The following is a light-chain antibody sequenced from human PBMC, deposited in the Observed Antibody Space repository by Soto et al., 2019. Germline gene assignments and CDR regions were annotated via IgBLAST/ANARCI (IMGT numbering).Light chain of an antibody. CDR3: AAWDGSLNGYV. V-gene: IGLV1-40*01. CDR1: SSNIGAGYD. J-gene: IGLJ1*01. CDR2: GNS. Sequence: QSVLTQPPSVSGAPGQRVTISCTGSSSNIGAGYDVHWYQQLPGTAPKFLIYGNSNRPSGVPDRFSGSKSGTSASLAITGLQAEDEADYYCAAWDGSLNGYVFGTGTKLTVL.